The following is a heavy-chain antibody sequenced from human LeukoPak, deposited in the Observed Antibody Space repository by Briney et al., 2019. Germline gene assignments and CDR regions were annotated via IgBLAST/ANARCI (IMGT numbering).Heavy chain of an antibody. CDR3: ARHRPSSTMSGIAL. V-gene: IGHV4-39*01. CDR2: IYYSGTT. CDR1: GGSINRGFYY. J-gene: IGHJ4*02. D-gene: IGHD2-21*01. Sequence: SETLSLTCTVSGGSINRGFYYWGWIRQPPGKGLAWIGSIYYSGTTYYNPSLKSRVTISVDTSRNQFSLQLTSVTVADAAVYFCARHRPSSTMSGIALWGQGTLVTVSS.